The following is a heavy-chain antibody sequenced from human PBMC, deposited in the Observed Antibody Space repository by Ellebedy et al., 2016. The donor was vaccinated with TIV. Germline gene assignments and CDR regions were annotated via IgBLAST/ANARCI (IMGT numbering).Heavy chain of an antibody. CDR3: ARHLSGYSVLIDY. D-gene: IGHD5-12*01. J-gene: IGHJ4*02. V-gene: IGHV4-61*08. Sequence: MPSETLSLTCTVSGGSISSGGYYWSWIRQHPGKGLEWIGYIYYSGSTNYNPSLKSRVTISVDTSKNQFSLKLSSVTAADTAVYYCARHLSGYSVLIDYWGQGTLVTVSS. CDR1: GGSISSGGYY. CDR2: IYYSGST.